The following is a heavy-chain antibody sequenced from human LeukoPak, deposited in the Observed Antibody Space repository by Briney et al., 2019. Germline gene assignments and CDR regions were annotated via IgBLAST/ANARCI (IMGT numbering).Heavy chain of an antibody. CDR3: AKDARSIAVAAAVDL. D-gene: IGHD6-19*01. CDR2: ISYDGSNK. CDR1: GFTFSSYG. J-gene: IGHJ2*01. V-gene: IGHV3-30*18. Sequence: PGRSLRLSCAASGFTFSSYGMHWVRQAPGKGLEWVAVISYDGSNKYYADSVKGRFTISRDNSKNTLYLQMNSLRAEDTAVYYCAKDARSIAVAAAVDLWGRGTLVTVSS.